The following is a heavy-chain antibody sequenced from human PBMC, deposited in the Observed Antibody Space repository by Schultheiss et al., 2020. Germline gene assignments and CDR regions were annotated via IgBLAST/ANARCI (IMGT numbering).Heavy chain of an antibody. CDR3: TRDPPGSGRYYYYGMDV. J-gene: IGHJ6*02. CDR1: GFTFGDYA. Sequence: GGSLRLSCTASGFTFGDYAMSWVRQAPGKGLEWVGFIRSKAYGGTTEYAASVKGRFTISRDDSKSIAYLQMNSLKTEDTAVYYCTRDPPGSGRYYYYGMDVWGQGTTVTVSS. CDR2: IRSKAYGGTT. D-gene: IGHD3-10*01. V-gene: IGHV3-49*04.